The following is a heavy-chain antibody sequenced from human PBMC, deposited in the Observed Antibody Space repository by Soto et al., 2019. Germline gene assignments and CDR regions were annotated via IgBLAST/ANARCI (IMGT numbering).Heavy chain of an antibody. Sequence: SSETLSLTCAVSGGSISSGGYSWSWIRQPPGKGLEWIGYIYHSGSTYYNPSLKSRVTISVDRSKNQFSLKLSSVTAADTAVYYCARNDILTGYLFDYWGQGTLVTVSS. CDR1: GGSISSGGYS. D-gene: IGHD3-9*01. CDR3: ARNDILTGYLFDY. CDR2: IYHSGST. V-gene: IGHV4-30-2*01. J-gene: IGHJ4*02.